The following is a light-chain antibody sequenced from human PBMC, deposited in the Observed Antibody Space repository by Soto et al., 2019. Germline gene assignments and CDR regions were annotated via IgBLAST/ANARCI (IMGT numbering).Light chain of an antibody. CDR1: SSDVGAYNY. CDR3: SSNTNSATLYV. CDR2: DVT. J-gene: IGLJ1*01. V-gene: IGLV2-14*03. Sequence: QSALTQPASVSGSPGQSITISCTGTSSDVGAYNYVSWYQQHPGKAPKLIIYDVTNRPSGISSRFSGSKSGNAASLTISGLQAEDEADYYCSSNTNSATLYVFGPGTKLTVL.